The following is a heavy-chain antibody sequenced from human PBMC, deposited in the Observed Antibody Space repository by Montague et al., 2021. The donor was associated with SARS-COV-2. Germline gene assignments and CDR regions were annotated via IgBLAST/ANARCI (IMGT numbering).Heavy chain of an antibody. CDR3: ARVLSHRAIFGVVMRNGMDV. CDR1: GGSISSGGYY. Sequence: TLSLTCTVSGGSISSGGYYWSWIRQHPGKGLEWIGYIYYSGSTYYNPSLKSRVTISVDTSKNQFSLKLSSVTAADTAVYYCARVLSHRAIFGVVMRNGMDVWGQGTTVTVSS. J-gene: IGHJ6*02. CDR2: IYYSGST. V-gene: IGHV4-31*03. D-gene: IGHD3-3*01.